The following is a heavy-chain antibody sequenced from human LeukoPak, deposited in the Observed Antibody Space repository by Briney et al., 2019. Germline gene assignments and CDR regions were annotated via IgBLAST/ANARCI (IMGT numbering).Heavy chain of an antibody. CDR2: ISWSGGLI. J-gene: IGHJ4*02. D-gene: IGHD3-10*01. Sequence: GGSLRLSCAASGFTFERYAMYWVRHAPGKGLEWVSGISWSGGLIAYADSVKGRFTISRDNSKNSLYLQMNSLRADDTAFYYCAAHLYGSDSSFADYWGQGTLVTVSS. CDR1: GFTFERYA. CDR3: AAHLYGSDSSFADY. V-gene: IGHV3-9*01.